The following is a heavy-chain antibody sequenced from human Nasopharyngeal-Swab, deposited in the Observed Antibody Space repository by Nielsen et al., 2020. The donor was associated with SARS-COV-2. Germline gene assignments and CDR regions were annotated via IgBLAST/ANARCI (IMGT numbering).Heavy chain of an antibody. CDR2: ISAYNGNT. Sequence: ASVQVSCKASGYTFTSYGISWVGQAPAQGLEWMGWISAYNGNTNYAQKLQGRVTMTTDTSTSTAYMELRSLRSDDTAVYYCARGGEYCSGGSCYLNYYYGMDVWGQGTTVTVSS. V-gene: IGHV1-18*01. D-gene: IGHD2-15*01. J-gene: IGHJ6*02. CDR1: GYTFTSYG. CDR3: ARGGEYCSGGSCYLNYYYGMDV.